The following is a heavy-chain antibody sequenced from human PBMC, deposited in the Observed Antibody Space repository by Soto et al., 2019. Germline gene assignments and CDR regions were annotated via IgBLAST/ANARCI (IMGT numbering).Heavy chain of an antibody. J-gene: IGHJ3*02. CDR3: AKATATGGGAFDI. D-gene: IGHD2-8*02. CDR2: ILVGGST. CDR1: GFTCSSYD. V-gene: IGHV3-23*01. Sequence: GSLRLSCTASGFTCSSYDMSWVRQAPGKGLEWVSTILVGGSTYYADSVKGRFTISRDNSKNTLYLQMNSLTAGDTAVYYCAKATATGGGAFDICGQGTMVTVSS.